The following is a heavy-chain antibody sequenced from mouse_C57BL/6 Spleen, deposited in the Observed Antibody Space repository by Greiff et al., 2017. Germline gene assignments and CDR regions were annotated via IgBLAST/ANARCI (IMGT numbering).Heavy chain of an antibody. D-gene: IGHD2-3*01. CDR2: IFPGSGST. J-gene: IGHJ3*01. Sequence: VQLQQSGPELVKPGASVKISCKASGYTFTDYYINWVKQRPGQGLEWIGWIFPGSGSTYYNEKFKGKATLTVDKSSSTAYMLLSSLTSEDSAVYCGARIYDGYYVGFAYWGQETLVTVSA. CDR3: ARIYDGYYVGFAY. V-gene: IGHV1-75*01. CDR1: GYTFTDYY.